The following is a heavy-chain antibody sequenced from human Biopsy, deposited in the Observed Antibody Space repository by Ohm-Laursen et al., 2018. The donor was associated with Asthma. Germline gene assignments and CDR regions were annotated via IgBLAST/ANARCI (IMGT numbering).Heavy chain of an antibody. V-gene: IGHV4-31*02. CDR1: GGSLTSAY. CDR2: IYHSGTT. CDR3: AREKAYGSGSLYGMDV. D-gene: IGHD3-10*01. Sequence: TLSLTCTVSGGSLTSAYWSWVRQYPEKGLEWIGYIYHSGTTFYNPSLKSRVSMSVDTSKNQVSLKLSSVTAADTAVYYCAREKAYGSGSLYGMDVWGHGTTATVSS. J-gene: IGHJ6*02.